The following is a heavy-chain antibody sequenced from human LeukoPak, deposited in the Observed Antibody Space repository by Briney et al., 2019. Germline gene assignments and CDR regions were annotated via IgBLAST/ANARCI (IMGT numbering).Heavy chain of an antibody. J-gene: IGHJ4*02. Sequence: PGGSLRLSCAASGFTFSSYAMSWVRQAPGKGLEWVSGISGTGVTTYYPDSVKGRFTISRDNSKNTLYLQMNSLRAEDTAVYYCAKDRTMIVAVNNFDYWGQGTLVTVSS. D-gene: IGHD3-22*01. CDR1: GFTFSSYA. V-gene: IGHV3-23*01. CDR3: AKDRTMIVAVNNFDY. CDR2: ISGTGVTT.